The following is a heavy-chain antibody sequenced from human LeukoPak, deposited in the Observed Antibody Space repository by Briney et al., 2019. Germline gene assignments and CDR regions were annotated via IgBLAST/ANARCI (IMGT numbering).Heavy chain of an antibody. Sequence: PGGSLRLSCAASGFTFSSYSMNWVRQAPGKGLEWVANIKQDGSKIYYVDSVRGRFTISRDNARNSLYLQMYSLRVDDTAVYYCARELWLGSSRAFDIWGQGTMVTVSS. CDR3: ARELWLGSSRAFDI. D-gene: IGHD5-12*01. CDR1: GFTFSSYS. V-gene: IGHV3-7*01. J-gene: IGHJ3*02. CDR2: IKQDGSKI.